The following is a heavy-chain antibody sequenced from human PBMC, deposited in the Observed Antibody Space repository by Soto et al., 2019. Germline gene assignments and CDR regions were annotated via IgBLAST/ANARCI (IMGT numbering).Heavy chain of an antibody. D-gene: IGHD1-26*01. V-gene: IGHV4-4*02. CDR2: AHHSGRT. CDR1: GGSMSSSNW. Sequence: QEQLQESGPGLVKPSGTLSLTCTVSGGSMSSSNWWNWVRQSPGKGLEWIGEAHHSGRTNYNPSLKSRVIISVDKSKIQFSLKLRSVTAADTAVYYCARSEATGLDYWGQGTLVTVSA. J-gene: IGHJ4*02. CDR3: ARSEATGLDY.